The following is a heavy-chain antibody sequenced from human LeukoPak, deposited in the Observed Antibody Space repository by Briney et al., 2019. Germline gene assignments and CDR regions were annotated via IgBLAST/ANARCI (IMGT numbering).Heavy chain of an antibody. CDR1: GFTFSNYL. CDR3: SRGCFYVLGSPIY. V-gene: IGHV3-74*01. CDR2: INGDGLDT. J-gene: IGHJ4*02. Sequence: GGSLRLSCPASGFTFSNYLIHWVRQAPGKGLVWVPRINGDGLDTIYANSVMSQISITKDNAKNTPILQPDSLRADDTALYDSSRGCFYVLGSPIYWGKVALVSVS. D-gene: IGHD3-10*01.